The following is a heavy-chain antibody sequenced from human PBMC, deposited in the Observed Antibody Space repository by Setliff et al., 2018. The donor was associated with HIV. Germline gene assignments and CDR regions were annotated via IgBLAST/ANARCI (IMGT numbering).Heavy chain of an antibody. Sequence: GGSLRLSCAASGFTFRNHAMHWVRQAPGKGLEWVAVISYDGSNKFYADSVKGRFTLSRDTSKNTLSLQMNTLRPEDTAVYFCARVRLYNSALDYWGQGTLVTVSS. CDR2: ISYDGSNK. D-gene: IGHD3-22*01. V-gene: IGHV3-30*14. J-gene: IGHJ4*02. CDR1: GFTFRNHA. CDR3: ARVRLYNSALDY.